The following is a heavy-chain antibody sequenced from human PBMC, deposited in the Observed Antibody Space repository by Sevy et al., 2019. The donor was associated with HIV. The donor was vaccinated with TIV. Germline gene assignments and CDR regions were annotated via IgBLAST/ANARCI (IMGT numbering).Heavy chain of an antibody. D-gene: IGHD2-2*01. J-gene: IGHJ4*02. CDR1: GFTFSSYA. Sequence: GGSLRLSCAASGFTFSSYAMSWVRQAPGKGLEWVSAISGSGGSTYYADSVKGRFTISRDNSKNTLYLQMNSLRAEDTAIYYCAKVFGIVVVPAAAGFDYWGQGTLVTVSS. V-gene: IGHV3-23*01. CDR3: AKVFGIVVVPAAAGFDY. CDR2: ISGSGGST.